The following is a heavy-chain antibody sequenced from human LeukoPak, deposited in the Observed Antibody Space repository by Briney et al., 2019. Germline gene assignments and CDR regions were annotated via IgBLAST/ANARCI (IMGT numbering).Heavy chain of an antibody. Sequence: GGSLRLSCAASGFTFSSYWMHWVRHAPGKGLVWVSRINSDGSSTSYADSVKGRFTISRDNAKNTLYLQMNSLRAEDTAVYYCARPAMVRGVIAQWSNWFDPWGQGTLVTVSS. CDR2: INSDGSST. D-gene: IGHD3-10*01. J-gene: IGHJ5*02. V-gene: IGHV3-74*01. CDR1: GFTFSSYW. CDR3: ARPAMVRGVIAQWSNWFDP.